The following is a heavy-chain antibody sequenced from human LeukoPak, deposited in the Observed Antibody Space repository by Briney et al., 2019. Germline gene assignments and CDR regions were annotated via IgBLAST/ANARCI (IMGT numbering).Heavy chain of an antibody. CDR2: INPNSGGT. D-gene: IGHD6-13*01. CDR3: ARAGIAAAVYFQH. Sequence: ASVKVPCKASGYTFTGYYMHWVRQAPGQGLEWMGWINPNSGGTNYAQKFQGWVTMTRDTSISTAYMELSRLRSDDTAVYYCARAGIAAAVYFQHWGQGTLVTVSS. V-gene: IGHV1-2*04. CDR1: GYTFTGYY. J-gene: IGHJ1*01.